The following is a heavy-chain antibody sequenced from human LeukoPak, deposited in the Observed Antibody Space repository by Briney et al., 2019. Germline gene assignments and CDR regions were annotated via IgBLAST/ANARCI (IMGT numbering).Heavy chain of an antibody. V-gene: IGHV3-23*01. D-gene: IGHD2-2*03. J-gene: IGHJ4*02. CDR1: GFTFSNYA. Sequence: PGGSLRLSCAASGFTFSNYAMSWVRQAPGKGLEWVSAISGSGGSTFYRDSVKGRFTIFRDSSKNALHLQMNSLRVEDTAVYYCAIYGYCGSTGCYRCFDSWGQGTLVTVSS. CDR2: ISGSGGST. CDR3: AIYGYCGSTGCYRCFDS.